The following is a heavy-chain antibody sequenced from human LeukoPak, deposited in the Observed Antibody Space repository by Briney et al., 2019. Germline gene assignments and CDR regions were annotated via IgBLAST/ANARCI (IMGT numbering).Heavy chain of an antibody. CDR2: FYYSGYT. V-gene: IGHV4-59*08. CDR1: GGLISSYY. Sequence: SETLSLTCTVSGGLISSYYWSWLRQPPGKGLEWIAFFYYSGYTNYNPSLKRRAAISLDTSKNLCSLSLSSVTAADTAVYYCARHAIYSGDYSYWFDPWGLGTLVTVSS. J-gene: IGHJ5*02. D-gene: IGHD1-26*01. CDR3: ARHAIYSGDYSYWFDP.